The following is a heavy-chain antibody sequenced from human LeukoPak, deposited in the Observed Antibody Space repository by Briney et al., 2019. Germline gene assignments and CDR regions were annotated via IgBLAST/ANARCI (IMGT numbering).Heavy chain of an antibody. D-gene: IGHD2-2*01. Sequence: GGSLRLSCAASGFTVSSNYMSWVRQAPGKGLEWVSSITTTSTYIYYADSVEGRFTISRDNAKHLLYLQMNSLRAEDTAVYYCARAISRDRYCSSTSCYYYYMDVWGIGTTVTVSS. CDR2: ITTTSTYI. CDR3: ARAISRDRYCSSTSCYYYYMDV. CDR1: GFTVSSNY. J-gene: IGHJ6*03. V-gene: IGHV3-21*01.